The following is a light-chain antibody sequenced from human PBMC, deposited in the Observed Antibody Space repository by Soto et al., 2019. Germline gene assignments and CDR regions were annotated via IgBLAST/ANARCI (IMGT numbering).Light chain of an antibody. CDR3: MQARQTPQT. V-gene: IGKV2-28*01. CDR2: LGS. CDR1: QSLLYSNGNNY. Sequence: DIVMTQSPLSLPVTPGEPASISCRSSQSLLYSNGNNYLDWYLQKPGQSPQLLIYLGSNRASGVPDRFSGSGSGSDFTLKISRVEAEDIGVYYCMQARQTPQTFGQGTKLEIK. J-gene: IGKJ2*01.